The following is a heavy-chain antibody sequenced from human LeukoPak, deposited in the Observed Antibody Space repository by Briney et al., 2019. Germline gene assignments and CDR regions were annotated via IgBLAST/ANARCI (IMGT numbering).Heavy chain of an antibody. CDR1: GGSISSDY. J-gene: IGHJ2*01. V-gene: IGHV4-59*01. Sequence: SETLSLTCTVSGGSISSDYWSWIRQPSGKGLEWIGYIYYSGSTNYNPSLKSRVTISVDTSKNQFSLKLSSVTAADTAVYYCARLFAFPKWHFDLWGRGTLVTVSS. CDR3: ARLFAFPKWHFDL. CDR2: IYYSGST. D-gene: IGHD2-21*01.